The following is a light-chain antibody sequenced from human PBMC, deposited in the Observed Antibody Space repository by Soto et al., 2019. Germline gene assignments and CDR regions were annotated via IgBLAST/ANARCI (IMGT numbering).Light chain of an antibody. CDR1: QSVDIY. J-gene: IGKJ2*01. Sequence: DIQMTQSPASLSASVGDTVNITCRASQSVDIYINWYQQRPGKAPRLLIYTTSNLHSGVPSRFSGSGSGTDFTLTISNLQPEDFATYYCQQTHRTPYTFGQGTKLEIK. CDR2: TTS. V-gene: IGKV1-39*01. CDR3: QQTHRTPYT.